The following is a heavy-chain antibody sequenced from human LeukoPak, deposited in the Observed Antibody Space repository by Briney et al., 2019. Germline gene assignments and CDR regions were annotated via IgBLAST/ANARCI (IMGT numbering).Heavy chain of an antibody. CDR2: IYYSGST. CDR1: GGSISSYY. V-gene: IGHV4-59*01. D-gene: IGHD1-26*01. J-gene: IGHJ6*02. Sequence: SETLSLTCTVSGGSISSYYWSWIRQPPGKGLEWIGYIYYSGSTNYNPSLKSRVTISVDTSKNQFSLTLSSVTAAGTAVYYCARDTWSSYYYYGMDVWGQGTTVTVSS. CDR3: ARDTWSSYYYYGMDV.